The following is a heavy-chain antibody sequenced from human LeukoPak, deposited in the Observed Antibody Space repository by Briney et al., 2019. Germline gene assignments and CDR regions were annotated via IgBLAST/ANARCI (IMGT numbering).Heavy chain of an antibody. CDR3: ARVGQALRARYCSGGSCKFDP. V-gene: IGHV1-8*03. CDR1: VYTFTSYD. D-gene: IGHD2-15*01. Sequence: GASVKVSCKASVYTFTSYDINWVRQATGQGLEWMVWMNPNSGNTGYAQKFQGRVTITRNTSISTAYMELSSLRSEDTAVYYCARVGQALRARYCSGGSCKFDPWGQGTLVTVSS. CDR2: MNPNSGNT. J-gene: IGHJ5*02.